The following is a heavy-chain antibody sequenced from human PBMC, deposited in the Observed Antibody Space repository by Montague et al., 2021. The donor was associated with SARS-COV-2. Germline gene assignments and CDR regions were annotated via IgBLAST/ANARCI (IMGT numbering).Heavy chain of an antibody. CDR2: IFVTGGT. D-gene: IGHD6-13*01. J-gene: IGHJ4*02. CDR3: AGAYGSSFDF. CDR1: FGSVKSYF. Sequence: SETLSLTCTVSFGSVKSYFWSWIRQPVGKGLEWIGSIFVTGGTKYTPSLKSRVTMSLDTSKNQFSLKLRSVTAADTAIYYCAGAYGSSFDFWGQGILVAVSS. V-gene: IGHV4-4*07.